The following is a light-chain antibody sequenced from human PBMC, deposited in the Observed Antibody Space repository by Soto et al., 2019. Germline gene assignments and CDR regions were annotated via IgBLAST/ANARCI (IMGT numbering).Light chain of an antibody. CDR2: GNT. CDR1: SSNIGAGYD. V-gene: IGLV1-40*01. J-gene: IGLJ1*01. Sequence: QSVLTQPPSVSGAPGQRVTISCTGSSSNIGAGYDVHWYQQLPGTAPKLLIYGNTNRPSGVPDRFSGSKSGTSASLAITGLQAEDEAEYYCNSYTSNNTYVFGTGTKVTVL. CDR3: NSYTSNNTYV.